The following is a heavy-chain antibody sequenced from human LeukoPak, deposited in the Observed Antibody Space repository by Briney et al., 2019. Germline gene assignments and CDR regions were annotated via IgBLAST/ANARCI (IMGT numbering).Heavy chain of an antibody. CDR1: GYTFTGYY. V-gene: IGHV1-2*02. J-gene: IGHJ6*02. CDR3: ARIPSRSPYYYYGMDV. Sequence: GASVKVSCKASGYTFTGYYMHWVRQAPGQGLEWMGWINPNSGGTNYAQKFQGRVTMTRDTSISTAYMELSRLRPDDTAVYYCARIPSRSPYYYYGMDVWGQGTTVTVSS. CDR2: INPNSGGT.